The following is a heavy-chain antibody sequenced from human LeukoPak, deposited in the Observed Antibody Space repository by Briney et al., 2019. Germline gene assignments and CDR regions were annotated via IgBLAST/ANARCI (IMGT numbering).Heavy chain of an antibody. D-gene: IGHD6-13*01. J-gene: IGHJ4*02. CDR3: VRDGGAAGNMDY. Sequence: PGGSLRLSCAASGFTFSSYGMHWVRQAPGKGLEWVAFIRYDGSNKYYADSVKGRFTISRDNAANSLYLQMNSLRAEDTAVYYCVRDGGAAGNMDYWGQGTLLTVSS. V-gene: IGHV3-30*02. CDR2: IRYDGSNK. CDR1: GFTFSSYG.